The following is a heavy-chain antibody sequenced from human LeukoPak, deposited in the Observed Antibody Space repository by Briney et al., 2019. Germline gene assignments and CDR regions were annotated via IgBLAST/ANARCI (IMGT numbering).Heavy chain of an antibody. Sequence: GAVRGSSMASLYSLTDYYLHWVRQPPRQRLEWMGWIKANSGDTNCAQKFQGLVTMTRDPSISAAYMELSRLRPDDTAVYYCARGSIRSRYVYAYWGQGTLVTVSS. V-gene: IGHV1-2*04. CDR3: ARGSIRSRYVYAY. CDR2: IKANSGDT. D-gene: IGHD5-12*01. J-gene: IGHJ4*02. CDR1: LYSLTDYY.